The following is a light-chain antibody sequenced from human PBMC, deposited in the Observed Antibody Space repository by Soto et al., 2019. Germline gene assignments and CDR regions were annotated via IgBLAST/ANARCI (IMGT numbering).Light chain of an antibody. CDR2: DTF. J-gene: IGKJ5*01. CDR3: QQRTNWRII. V-gene: IGKV3-11*01. Sequence: EIVMTQSPATLSVSPWERATLSCGASQSVSSSLAWYQQKPGQAPRLLIYDTFNRATDIPPRFSGSGSGTDFTLTISSLEPEDFAVYYCQQRTNWRIIFGQGTRLEIK. CDR1: QSVSSS.